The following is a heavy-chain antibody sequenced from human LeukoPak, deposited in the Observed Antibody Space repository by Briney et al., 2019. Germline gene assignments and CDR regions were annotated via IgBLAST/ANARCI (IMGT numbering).Heavy chain of an antibody. D-gene: IGHD3-3*01. V-gene: IGHV4-4*07. Sequence: SETLSLTCTVSGAPISPYYWSWIRQPAGKGLEWIGRIYNSGYTNYNPSLESRVTMSLDTSKNEFSLKLSSVTAADTALYYCARHYYDFWSGYYNNNWFDPWGQGTLVTVSS. CDR1: GAPISPYY. CDR2: IYNSGYT. J-gene: IGHJ5*02. CDR3: ARHYYDFWSGYYNNNWFDP.